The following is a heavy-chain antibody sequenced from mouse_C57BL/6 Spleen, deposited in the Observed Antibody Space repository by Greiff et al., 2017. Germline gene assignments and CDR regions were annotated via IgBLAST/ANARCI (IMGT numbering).Heavy chain of an antibody. J-gene: IGHJ4*01. V-gene: IGHV5-12*01. D-gene: IGHD2-1*01. CDR3: ATLYCNCENAMDY. CDR1: GFTFSDYY. CDR2: ISNGGGST. Sequence: EVMLVESGGGLVQPGGSLKLSCAASGFTFSDYYMYWVRQTPEKRLEWVAYISNGGGSTYYPDTVKGRFTISRDNAKNTLYMQMSRLKSEDTAMYYCATLYCNCENAMDYWGQGTSVTVSS.